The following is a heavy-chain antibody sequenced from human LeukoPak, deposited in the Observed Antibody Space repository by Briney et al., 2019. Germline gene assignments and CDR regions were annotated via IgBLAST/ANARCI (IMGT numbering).Heavy chain of an antibody. CDR1: GFTFSSYG. Sequence: PGGSLRLSCAASGFTFSSYGMHWVRQAPGKGLEWVAVIWYDGSNKYYADSVKGRFTISRDNSKNTLYLQMNSLRAEDTAVYYCARLGAGVGATFWGQGTLVTVSS. V-gene: IGHV3-33*01. J-gene: IGHJ4*02. CDR2: IWYDGSNK. CDR3: ARLGAGVGATF. D-gene: IGHD1-26*01.